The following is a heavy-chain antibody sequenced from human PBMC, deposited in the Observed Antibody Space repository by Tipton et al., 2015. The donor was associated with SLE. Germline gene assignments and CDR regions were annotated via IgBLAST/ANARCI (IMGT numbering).Heavy chain of an antibody. CDR2: IYYRGTT. CDR1: RGSINSDY. Sequence: TLSLTCTVSRGSINSDYWNWIRQPPGKELEWIGNIYYRGTTDYNPSFKGRVTISVDTSKNQFSLKLSSVTAADTAVYYCARLGGYSTYFDYWGQGTLVTVSS. V-gene: IGHV4-59*01. J-gene: IGHJ4*02. D-gene: IGHD4-11*01. CDR3: ARLGGYSTYFDY.